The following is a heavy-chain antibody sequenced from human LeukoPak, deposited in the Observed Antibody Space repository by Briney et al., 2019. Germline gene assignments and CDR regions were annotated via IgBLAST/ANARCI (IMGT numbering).Heavy chain of an antibody. CDR2: ISYDGSNK. CDR1: GFTFSSYA. CDR3: AKQHAATGGYFDY. D-gene: IGHD3-10*01. V-gene: IGHV3-30-3*02. Sequence: GGSLRLSCAASGFTFSSYAMHWVRQAPGKGLEWVAVISYDGSNKYYADSVKGRFTISRDNSKYTLYLQMNSLRAEDTAVYYCAKQHAATGGYFDYWGQGTLVTVSS. J-gene: IGHJ4*02.